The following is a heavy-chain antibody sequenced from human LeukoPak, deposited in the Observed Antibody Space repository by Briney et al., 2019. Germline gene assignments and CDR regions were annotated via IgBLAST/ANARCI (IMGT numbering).Heavy chain of an antibody. D-gene: IGHD1-14*01. CDR2: IYYSGST. Sequence: PSETLSLTCTVSGGSISSSSYYWGWIRQPPGKGLEWIGSIYYSGSTYYNPSLKSRVTISVDTSKNQFSLKLSSVTAADTAVYYCARLAEYYYYYMDVWGKGTTVTISS. CDR3: ARLAEYYYYYMDV. V-gene: IGHV4-39*01. J-gene: IGHJ6*03. CDR1: GGSISSSSYY.